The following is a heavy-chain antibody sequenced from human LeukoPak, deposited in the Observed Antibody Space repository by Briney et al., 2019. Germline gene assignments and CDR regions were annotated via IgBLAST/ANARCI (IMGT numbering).Heavy chain of an antibody. D-gene: IGHD2-15*01. J-gene: IGHJ4*02. CDR3: AREYIVVVVAATPVDY. V-gene: IGHV3-33*01. Sequence: GTSLRLSCAASGFTFSSYGMHWVRQAPGKGLEWVAVVWYDGSYKYYADSVKGRFTISRDNAKNSLYLQMNSLRAEDTAVYYCAREYIVVVVAATPVDYWGQGTLVTVSS. CDR2: VWYDGSYK. CDR1: GFTFSSYG.